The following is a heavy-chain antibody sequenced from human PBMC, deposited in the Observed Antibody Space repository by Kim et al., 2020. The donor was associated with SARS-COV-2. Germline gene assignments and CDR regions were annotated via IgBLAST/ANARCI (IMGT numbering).Heavy chain of an antibody. J-gene: IGHJ4*02. D-gene: IGHD3-16*01. CDR2: SSTI. CDR3: ARGGGIDY. V-gene: IGHV3-48*02. Sequence: SSTIYYGDSGKGRFTSSRDNAKNSLYLQMNSLGDEDTAVYYCARGGGIDYWGQGTLVTVSS.